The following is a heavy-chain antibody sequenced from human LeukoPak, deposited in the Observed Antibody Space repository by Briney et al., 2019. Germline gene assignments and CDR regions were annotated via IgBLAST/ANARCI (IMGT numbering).Heavy chain of an antibody. V-gene: IGHV4-4*07. CDR3: AEEPVGPTRGYQNWFDP. Sequence: PSETLSLTCTVSGGSISSYYWSWIRQPAGKGLEWIGRLYTDGSTNYNPSLKSRVTMSVDTSKNQFSLKLTSVTAADTAVYYCAEEPVGPTRGYQNWFDPWGQGTLVTVSS. D-gene: IGHD5-18*01. CDR1: GGSISSYY. CDR2: LYTDGST. J-gene: IGHJ5*02.